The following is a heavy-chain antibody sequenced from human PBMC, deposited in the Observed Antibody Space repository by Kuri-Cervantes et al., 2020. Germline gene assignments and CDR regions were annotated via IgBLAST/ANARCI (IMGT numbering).Heavy chain of an antibody. CDR2: ISFRSKTI. Sequence: GESLKISCAASGFSFSDYGINWVRQAPGKGLEWISYISFRSKTIYYADSVKGRFTISRDNAKNSLYLQMNSLRAEDTAVYFCAKDQSRDYYDTSGYHYVDNFDGWGQGTLVTVSS. D-gene: IGHD3-22*01. V-gene: IGHV3-48*01. CDR1: GFSFSDYG. CDR3: AKDQSRDYYDTSGYHYVDNFDG. J-gene: IGHJ4*02.